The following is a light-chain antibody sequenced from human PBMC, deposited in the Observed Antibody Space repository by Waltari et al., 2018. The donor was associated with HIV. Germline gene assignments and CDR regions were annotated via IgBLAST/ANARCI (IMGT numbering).Light chain of an antibody. J-gene: IGLJ3*02. CDR3: AAWDDRLNGWV. Sequence: QSVLTQPPSASGTPGQSVTISCSGSSSNIGINTVNWYQHLPGTAPKLLIYSSTQRPSGVPDRFSGSKSGTSASLAISGLQSEDEADYYCAAWDDRLNGWVFGGGTKLTVL. V-gene: IGLV1-44*01. CDR1: SSNIGINT. CDR2: SST.